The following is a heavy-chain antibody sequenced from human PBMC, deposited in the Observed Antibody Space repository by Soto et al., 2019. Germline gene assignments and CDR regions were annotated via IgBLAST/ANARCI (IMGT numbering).Heavy chain of an antibody. Sequence: PSETLSLTCAVSGDSVTSVNYFWTWIRQPPGGGLEWIGYISNSGISKYNPSLKSRVAMSQDTSKNQFSLNLHSVTAADTAVYYCARGATVTQYDYWGQGTLVTVSS. V-gene: IGHV4-61*01. CDR1: GDSVTSVNYF. CDR2: ISNSGIS. D-gene: IGHD4-17*01. J-gene: IGHJ4*02. CDR3: ARGATVTQYDY.